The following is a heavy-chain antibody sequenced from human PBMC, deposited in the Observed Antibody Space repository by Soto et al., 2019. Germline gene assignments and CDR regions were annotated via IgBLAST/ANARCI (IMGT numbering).Heavy chain of an antibody. CDR2: IYHTGST. V-gene: IGHV4-4*02. CDR3: ASLPPRIVVVVLPFPS. D-gene: IGHD2-15*01. Sequence: SETLSLTCVVSGGSISSTNWWTWVRQTPGKGLEWIGEIYHTGSTKYNPSLKNRVTISLDESNNQFSLNLKSVTAADTAVYYCASLPPRIVVVVLPFPSWGQGTQVTVSS. CDR1: GGSISSTNW. J-gene: IGHJ4*02.